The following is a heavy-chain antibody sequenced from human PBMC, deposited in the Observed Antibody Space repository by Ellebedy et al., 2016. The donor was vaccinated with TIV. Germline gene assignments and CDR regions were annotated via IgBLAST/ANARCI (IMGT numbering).Heavy chain of an antibody. V-gene: IGHV3-74*01. CDR2: INTDGSST. Sequence: GESLKISCVASGFTLSGYWMHWVRQVPGKGLVWLARINTDGSSTSYADSVEGRFTISRDNANKTMYLEMSGLRSDDTAVYYCARESVRYFDWDYWGQGTLVAV. CDR1: GFTLSGYW. J-gene: IGHJ4*02. CDR3: ARESVRYFDWDY. D-gene: IGHD3-9*01.